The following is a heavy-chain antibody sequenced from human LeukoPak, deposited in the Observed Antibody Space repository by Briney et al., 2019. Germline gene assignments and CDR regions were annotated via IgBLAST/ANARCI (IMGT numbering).Heavy chain of an antibody. J-gene: IGHJ4*02. Sequence: GGSLRLSCAASGFTFSSYSMNWVRQAPGKGLEWVSSISSSSSYIYYADSVKGRFTISRDNAKNSLYLQMNSLRAEDTAVYYCARDSYCGGDCYSPYYFDYWGQGTLVTVSS. CDR2: ISSSSSYI. D-gene: IGHD2-21*02. V-gene: IGHV3-21*01. CDR3: ARDSYCGGDCYSPYYFDY. CDR1: GFTFSSYS.